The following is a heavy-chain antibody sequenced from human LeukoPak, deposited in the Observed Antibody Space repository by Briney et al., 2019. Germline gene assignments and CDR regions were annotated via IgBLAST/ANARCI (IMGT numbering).Heavy chain of an antibody. CDR3: ASGGGWVFNN. J-gene: IGHJ4*02. V-gene: IGHV4-39*01. CDR1: GGSISSNSYS. CDR2: IYYSGST. Sequence: SETLSLTCTVSGGSISSNSYSWGWIRQPPGRGLEWIGTIYYSGSTYYNPSLESRVTISVDTSKNQFSLKLSSVTAADTAVYYCASGGGWVFNNWGQGTLVTVSS. D-gene: IGHD6-19*01.